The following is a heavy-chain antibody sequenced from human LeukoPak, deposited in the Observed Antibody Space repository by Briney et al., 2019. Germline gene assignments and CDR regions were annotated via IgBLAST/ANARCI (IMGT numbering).Heavy chain of an antibody. CDR3: VKGGQYSSSSHFDY. CDR2: ISSKGVST. D-gene: IGHD6-6*01. CDR1: GFTISIYA. Sequence: GGSLRLSCSASGFTISIYAMHWVRQAPGKGLEYVSGISSKGVSTYYADSVKGRFTISRDNSKDTMFLQMSSLRAEDTAVYYCVKGGQYSSSSHFDYWGQGTLATVSS. V-gene: IGHV3-64D*09. J-gene: IGHJ4*02.